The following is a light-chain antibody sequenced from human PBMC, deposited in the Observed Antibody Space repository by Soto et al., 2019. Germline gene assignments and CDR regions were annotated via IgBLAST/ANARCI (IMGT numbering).Light chain of an antibody. Sequence: EIVLTQSPPTLSLSPGETATLSCRASQAVSSSYLVWYQQKPGQAPRVVIYDASTRAAGIPDRFSGSGYATDFTLTISSLEPEDVAVYYCQQYEVGFIFGQGTKLEIK. J-gene: IGKJ2*01. CDR1: QAVSSSY. V-gene: IGKV3-20*01. CDR2: DAS. CDR3: QQYEVGFI.